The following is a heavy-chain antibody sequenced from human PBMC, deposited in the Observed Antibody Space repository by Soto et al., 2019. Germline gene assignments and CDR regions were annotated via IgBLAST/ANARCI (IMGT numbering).Heavy chain of an antibody. CDR2: ISGSGGST. CDR1: GFTFSSYA. V-gene: IGHV3-23*01. CDR3: AKDRAYYDSSGYYYDVHYYFDY. D-gene: IGHD3-22*01. J-gene: IGHJ4*02. Sequence: GGSLRLSCAASGFTFSSYAMSWVRQAPGKGLEWVSAISGSGGSTYYADSVKGRFTISRDNSKNTLYLQMNSLRAEDTAVYYCAKDRAYYDSSGYYYDVHYYFDYWGQGTLVTVSS.